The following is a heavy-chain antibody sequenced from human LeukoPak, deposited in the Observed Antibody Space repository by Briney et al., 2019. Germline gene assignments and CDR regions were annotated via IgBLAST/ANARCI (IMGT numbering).Heavy chain of an antibody. Sequence: SETLSLTCTVSGGSISSYYWSWIRQPPGKGLEWIGYIYTSGSTNYNPSLKSRVTISVDTSKNQFSLKLSSVTAADTAVYYCARKRAAAGTVPYYYYMDVWGKGTTVTVSS. V-gene: IGHV4-4*09. CDR3: ARKRAAAGTVPYYYYMDV. CDR1: GGSISSYY. D-gene: IGHD6-13*01. J-gene: IGHJ6*03. CDR2: IYTSGST.